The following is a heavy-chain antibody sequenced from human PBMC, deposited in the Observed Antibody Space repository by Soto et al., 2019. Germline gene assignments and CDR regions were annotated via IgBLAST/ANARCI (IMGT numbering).Heavy chain of an antibody. J-gene: IGHJ5*02. CDR2: ISYDGSNK. Sequence: QVQLVESGGGVGQPGRSLRLSCAASGFTFSSYGMHWVRQAPGKGLEWVAVISYDGSNKYYADSVKGRFTISRDNSKNTLYLQMNSLRADDTAVYYCAKDKRVNRPTLNWFDPWGQGTLVTVSS. CDR3: AKDKRVNRPTLNWFDP. CDR1: GFTFSSYG. V-gene: IGHV3-30*18.